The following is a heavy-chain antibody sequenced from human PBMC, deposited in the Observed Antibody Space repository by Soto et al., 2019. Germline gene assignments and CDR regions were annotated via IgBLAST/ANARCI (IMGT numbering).Heavy chain of an antibody. CDR3: ARDRGVAPPVAGNTHYYYYMDV. Sequence: QDQFLQSGAEVKKPGASVTVSCKASGYSFTNYGITWVRQAPGQGLEWMGWISAFNGNTHYAQKLQGRVTMTTDASTSTAYMQLRSLRSDDTVVYYCARDRGVAPPVAGNTHYYYYMDVWGKSTTVTVSS. V-gene: IGHV1-18*01. J-gene: IGHJ6*03. CDR2: ISAFNGNT. CDR1: GYSFTNYG. D-gene: IGHD6-13*01.